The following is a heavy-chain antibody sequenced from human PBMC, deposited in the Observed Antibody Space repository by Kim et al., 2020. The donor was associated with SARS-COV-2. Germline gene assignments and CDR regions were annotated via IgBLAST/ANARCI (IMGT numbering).Heavy chain of an antibody. Sequence: SPSYADSVKGRFTISRDNAKNTLYLQMNSLRAEDTAVYYCARDSGDYCDYWGQGTLVTVSS. CDR2: SP. V-gene: IGHV3-74*01. CDR3: ARDSGDYCDY. D-gene: IGHD2-8*02. J-gene: IGHJ4*02.